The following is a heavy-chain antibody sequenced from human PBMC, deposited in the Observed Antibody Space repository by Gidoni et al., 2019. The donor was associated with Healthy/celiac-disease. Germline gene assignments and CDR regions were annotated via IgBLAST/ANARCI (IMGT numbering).Heavy chain of an antibody. Sequence: EVQLVESGGGLVKPGGSLRLSCAASGFTFISYSMNWVRQAPGKGLEWVSSISSSSSYIYYADSVKGRFTISRDNAKNSLYLQMNSLRAEDTAVYYCARASYYGSGSYYFDYWGQGTLVTVSS. V-gene: IGHV3-21*01. CDR2: ISSSSSYI. CDR1: GFTFISYS. CDR3: ARASYYGSGSYYFDY. J-gene: IGHJ4*02. D-gene: IGHD3-10*01.